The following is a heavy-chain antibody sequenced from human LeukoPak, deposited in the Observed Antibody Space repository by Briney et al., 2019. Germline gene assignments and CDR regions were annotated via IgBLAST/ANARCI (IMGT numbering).Heavy chain of an antibody. CDR1: GDSVTGNY. J-gene: IGHJ4*02. V-gene: IGHV4-59*02. Sequence: SETLSLTCTVPGDSVTGNYWTWLRQSPAKRLQTIRNIANFGDSNYNPSLKSRLTLSLEAPKNHFPLNFTSLTAPATALYYCVRGTRARDLWGQRIVVSVSS. CDR2: IANFGDS. CDR3: VRGTRARDL.